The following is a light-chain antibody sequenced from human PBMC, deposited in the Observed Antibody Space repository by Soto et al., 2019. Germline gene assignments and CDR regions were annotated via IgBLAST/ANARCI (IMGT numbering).Light chain of an antibody. V-gene: IGLV1-40*01. J-gene: IGLJ2*01. Sequence: QSVLTQPPSVSGAPGQRVTIPCTGSSSNIGSFYDVHGYQQLPGTVPKLLIYGDNNRPSGVHDRFSGSKSGTSASLAITGLQPEDEADYYCQSYDNSLSHVVFGGGTQLTVL. CDR1: SSNIGSFYD. CDR2: GDN. CDR3: QSYDNSLSHVV.